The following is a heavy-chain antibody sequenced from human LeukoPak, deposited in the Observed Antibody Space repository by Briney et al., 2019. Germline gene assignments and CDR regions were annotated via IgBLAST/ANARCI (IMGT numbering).Heavy chain of an antibody. Sequence: GGSLRLSCAASAFTFTNAWMSWVRQAPGKGLEWVGRIKTKTEGGTTDYIAPVKGRFTISRDDSNNTLHLQMNSLKTEDTAVYYCARGRGDWGQGTLVTVSS. CDR3: ARGRGD. CDR1: AFTFTNAW. CDR2: IKTKTEGGTT. V-gene: IGHV3-15*01. J-gene: IGHJ4*02.